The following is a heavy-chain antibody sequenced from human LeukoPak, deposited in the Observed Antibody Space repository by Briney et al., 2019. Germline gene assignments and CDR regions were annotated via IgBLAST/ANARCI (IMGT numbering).Heavy chain of an antibody. J-gene: IGHJ3*02. Sequence: PSETLSLTCTVSGDSMNEYYWSWVRQPPGKGLELIGYVFYTGRTNYRPSLKSRVTISLDTSRNQFSLKLNSVTAADTAVYYCAKSNGYGLVDIWGQGTMVTVSS. V-gene: IGHV4-59*12. D-gene: IGHD3-10*01. CDR1: GDSMNEYY. CDR3: AKSNGYGLVDI. CDR2: VFYTGRT.